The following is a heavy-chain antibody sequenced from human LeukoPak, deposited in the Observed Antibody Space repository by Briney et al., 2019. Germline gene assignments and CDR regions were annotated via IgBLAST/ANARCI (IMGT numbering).Heavy chain of an antibody. Sequence: GESLRLSCVASGFVFSDFGMNWVRQVPGKGLEWVAFISSRGTSTFYAESVKGRFSISRDTGKKSLDLQMTSLRVEDSAAYYCVRVTDCSSTTCYPLSAFDFWGQGTLVAVSS. CDR1: GFVFSDFG. J-gene: IGHJ4*02. CDR3: VRVTDCSSTTCYPLSAFDF. V-gene: IGHV3-21*04. D-gene: IGHD2-21*02. CDR2: ISSRGTST.